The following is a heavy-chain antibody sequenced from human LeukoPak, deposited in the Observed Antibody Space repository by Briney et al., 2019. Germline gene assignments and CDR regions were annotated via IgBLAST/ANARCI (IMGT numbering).Heavy chain of an antibody. CDR3: AKDIAVAGLYYFDY. J-gene: IGHJ4*02. V-gene: IGHV3-23*01. Sequence: GGSLRLSCAASGFTFSSYAMSWVRQAPGKGLEWVSAISGSGGSTYYADSVKGRLTISRDNSKNTLYLQMNSLRAEDTAVYYCAKDIAVAGLYYFDYWGQGTLVTVSS. CDR2: ISGSGGST. CDR1: GFTFSSYA. D-gene: IGHD6-19*01.